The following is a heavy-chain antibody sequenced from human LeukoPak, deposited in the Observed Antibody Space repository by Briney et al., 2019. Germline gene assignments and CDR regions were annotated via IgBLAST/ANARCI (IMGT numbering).Heavy chain of an antibody. Sequence: GGSLRLSCAASGFTFRNYAMMWVRLAPGKGPEWVSTVSGSGDGTYYADSVKGRFTVSRDNSKNTLYLQMDGLRAEDTAVYYCARDPTELQLLSYYFDYWGQGTLVAVSS. CDR3: ARDPTELQLLSYYFDY. V-gene: IGHV3-23*01. CDR2: VSGSGDGT. D-gene: IGHD2-2*01. CDR1: GFTFRNYA. J-gene: IGHJ4*02.